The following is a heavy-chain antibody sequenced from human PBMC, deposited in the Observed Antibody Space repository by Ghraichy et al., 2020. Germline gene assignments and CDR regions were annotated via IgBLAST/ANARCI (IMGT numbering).Heavy chain of an antibody. Sequence: ASVKVSCKASGYSFRYYGMSWVRQAPGQGFEWMGWINVYNGDTSYVEKFQGRVTMTADTSTRTAYLEVRSLRSDDTAVYFCARDPVGYGDTNFDSQLDYWGPGTLVTVSS. CDR3: ARDPVGYGDTNFDSQLDY. J-gene: IGHJ4*02. V-gene: IGHV1-18*01. CDR2: INVYNGDT. CDR1: GYSFRYYG. D-gene: IGHD4-17*01.